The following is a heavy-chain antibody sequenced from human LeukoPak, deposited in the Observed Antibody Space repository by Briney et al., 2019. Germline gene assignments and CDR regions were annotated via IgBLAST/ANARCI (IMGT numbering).Heavy chain of an antibody. V-gene: IGHV3-15*01. CDR2: IRSKTDGGTT. Sequence: SGGSLRLSCAASGFIFSNAWMNWVRQAPGKGLEWVGRIRSKTDGGTTDYAAPVKGRFTISRDDSKNTLYLQMNSLKTEDTAVYYCVTGTPGRSGIDYWGQGTLVTVSS. CDR1: GFIFSNAW. J-gene: IGHJ4*02. CDR3: VTGTPGRSGIDY. D-gene: IGHD3-10*01.